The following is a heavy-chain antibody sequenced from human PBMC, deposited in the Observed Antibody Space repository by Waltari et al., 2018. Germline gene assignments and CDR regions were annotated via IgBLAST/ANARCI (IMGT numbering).Heavy chain of an antibody. J-gene: IGHJ4*02. CDR2: IIPFSGTK. Sequence: QVQLVQSGAEVKTPGSSVTVSCKAPGGAFSKSAFGWGRQAPGQGLEWMGGIIPFSGTKFYAQEFRGRLTITADESTDTVYMQLTSLRSEDTAMYFCARDPSSGFDQGHFDFWGQGSLVTVSS. V-gene: IGHV1-69*01. D-gene: IGHD5-12*01. CDR1: GGAFSKSA. CDR3: ARDPSSGFDQGHFDF.